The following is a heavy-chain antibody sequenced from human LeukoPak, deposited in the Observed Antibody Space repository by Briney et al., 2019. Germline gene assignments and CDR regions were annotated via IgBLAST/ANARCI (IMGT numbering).Heavy chain of an antibody. CDR3: ARHTRVGYSSGWYPDY. J-gene: IGHJ4*02. D-gene: IGHD6-19*01. Sequence: SETLSLTCTVSGGSIRNSSYYWGWIRQPPGKGLEWIGEINHSGSNNYNPSLKSRVTISVDTSKNQFSLKLSSVTAADTAVYYCARHTRVGYSSGWYPDYWGQGALVTVSS. CDR2: INHSGSN. CDR1: GGSIRNSSYY. V-gene: IGHV4-39*01.